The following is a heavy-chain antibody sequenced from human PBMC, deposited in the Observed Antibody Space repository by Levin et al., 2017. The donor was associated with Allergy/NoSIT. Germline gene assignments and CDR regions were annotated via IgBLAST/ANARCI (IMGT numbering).Heavy chain of an antibody. V-gene: IGHV3-7*04. J-gene: IGHJ4*02. D-gene: IGHD1-26*01. CDR3: ARDGWAQGADFEY. CDR1: GFTFSNYL. Sequence: QPGGSLRLSCAASGFTFSNYLMGWVRQAPGKGLEWVASIKEDGSEKYYVDSLKGRFTISRDNAKNSLYLQMSSLRADDTAVYYCARDGWAQGADFEYWGQGTLVTVSS. CDR2: IKEDGSEK.